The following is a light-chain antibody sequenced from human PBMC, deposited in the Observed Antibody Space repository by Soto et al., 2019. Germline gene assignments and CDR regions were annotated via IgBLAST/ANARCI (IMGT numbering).Light chain of an antibody. CDR1: QSVSSSY. J-gene: IGKJ4*01. Sequence: EIVLTQSPGTLSLSPGERATLSCRASQSVSSSYLAWYQQKPGQAPRLLIYGASSRATGIPDRFSGSGSGTHFTLTISRLEPEDFVLYYCQQCSSSTLTFGGGTKVEIK. CDR3: QQCSSSTLT. V-gene: IGKV3-20*01. CDR2: GAS.